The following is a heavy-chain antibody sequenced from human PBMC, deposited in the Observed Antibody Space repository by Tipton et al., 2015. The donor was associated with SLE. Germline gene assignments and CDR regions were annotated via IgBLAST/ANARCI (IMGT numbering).Heavy chain of an antibody. D-gene: IGHD6-13*01. J-gene: IGHJ4*02. V-gene: IGHV4-59*11. Sequence: LRLSCTVSGDSINSRNWSWVRQPPGKGLDWIGYIYYSGSTNYNPSLKSRVTISVDMSKNQFSLKRSSVTAADTAVYYCARAVQGSWFDYWGQGTLVTVSS. CDR1: GDSINSRN. CDR3: ARAVQGSWFDY. CDR2: IYYSGST.